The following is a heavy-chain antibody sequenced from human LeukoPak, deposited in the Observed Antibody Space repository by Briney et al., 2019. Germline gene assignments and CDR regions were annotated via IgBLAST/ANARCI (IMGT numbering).Heavy chain of an antibody. V-gene: IGHV1-8*01. CDR3: ARQYSSSWYYMNYYYGMDV. CDR1: GYTFTSYD. J-gene: IGHJ6*02. CDR2: MNPNSGNT. Sequence: ASVKVSCKASGYTFTSYDINWVRQATGQGLEWMGWMNPNSGNTGYAQKFQGRVTMTRNTSISTAYMELSRLRSDDTAVYYCARQYSSSWYYMNYYYGMDVWGQGTTVTVSS. D-gene: IGHD6-13*01.